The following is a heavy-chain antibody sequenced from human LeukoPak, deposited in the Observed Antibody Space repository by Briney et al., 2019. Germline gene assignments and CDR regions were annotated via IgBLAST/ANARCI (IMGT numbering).Heavy chain of an antibody. D-gene: IGHD2-15*01. V-gene: IGHV3-48*02. CDR2: ISSSTTTI. Sequence: GGSLRLSCAASGFTFSAYSMNWVRQAPGKGLEWVSYISSSTTTIYYADSVKGRFTISRDNAKNSLYLQMNSLRDEDTAVYYCARQRQGSFGFWGQGTLVTVSS. J-gene: IGHJ4*02. CDR1: GFTFSAYS. CDR3: ARQRQGSFGF.